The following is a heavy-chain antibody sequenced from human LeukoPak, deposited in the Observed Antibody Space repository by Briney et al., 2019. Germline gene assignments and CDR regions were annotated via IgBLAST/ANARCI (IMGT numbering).Heavy chain of an antibody. CDR1: GFTFSSYS. D-gene: IGHD5-12*01. CDR3: ARALGTYRRGYSGYAFDY. V-gene: IGHV3-21*01. J-gene: IGHJ4*02. Sequence: GGSLRLSCAASGFTFSSYSMNWVRQAPGKGLEWVSSISSSSSYIYYADSVKGRLTISRDNAKNSLYLQMNSLRAEDTAVYYCARALGTYRRGYSGYAFDYWGQGTLVTVSS. CDR2: ISSSSSYI.